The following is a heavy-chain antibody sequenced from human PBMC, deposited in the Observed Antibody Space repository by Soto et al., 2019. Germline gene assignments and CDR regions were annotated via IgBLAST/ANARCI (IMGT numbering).Heavy chain of an antibody. CDR2: IIPIFGTA. CDR1: GGTFSSYA. Sequence: QVQLVQSGAEVKKPGSSVKVSCKASGGTFSSYAISWVRQAPGQGLEWMGGIIPIFGTANYAQKFQGRVTITADESTSTAYLELSSLRSEDTAVYYCAADFWSGSEPGEWFDPWGQGTLVTVSS. V-gene: IGHV1-69*01. CDR3: AADFWSGSEPGEWFDP. J-gene: IGHJ5*02. D-gene: IGHD3-3*01.